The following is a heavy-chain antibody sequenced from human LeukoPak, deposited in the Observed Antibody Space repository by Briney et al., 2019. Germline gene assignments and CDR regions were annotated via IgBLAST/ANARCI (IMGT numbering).Heavy chain of an antibody. D-gene: IGHD1-26*01. CDR3: GKGLGGSYAAGNY. J-gene: IGHJ4*02. Sequence: RGGSLRLSCAASGFTFGTYGMHWVRQAPGKGLEWVGVISNDATDQYYADSGKGRFTIARDNPQNTLYLQMNSLRAEDTAVYYCGKGLGGSYAAGNYLGQGTPVTVSS. CDR2: ISNDATDQ. CDR1: GFTFGTYG. V-gene: IGHV3-30*18.